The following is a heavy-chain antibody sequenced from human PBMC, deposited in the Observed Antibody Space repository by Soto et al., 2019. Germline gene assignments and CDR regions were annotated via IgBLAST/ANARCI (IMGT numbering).Heavy chain of an antibody. D-gene: IGHD2-8*01. CDR2: INPKSGGT. J-gene: IGHJ6*02. CDR3: ARGDSTDCSNGVCSFFYNHDMDV. CDR1: GYSFTDYH. Sequence: ASLKVSCKASGYSFTDYHIHWVRQAPGQGLEWLGRINPKSGGTSTAQKFQGWVTMTTDTSISTASMELTRLTSDDTAIYYCARGDSTDCSNGVCSFFYNHDMDVWGQGTTVTVSS. V-gene: IGHV1-2*04.